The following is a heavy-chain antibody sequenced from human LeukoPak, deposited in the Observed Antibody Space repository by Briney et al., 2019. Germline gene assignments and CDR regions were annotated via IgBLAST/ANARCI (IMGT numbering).Heavy chain of an antibody. CDR3: ARDDYPSYFDP. CDR1: GGSISTGSYY. V-gene: IGHV4-61*02. Sequence: SETLSLTCTVSGGSISTGSYYWIWMRQPAGKPLEWIGRIYTTGSTDYNPSLKGRVTMSLDTSKNQFSLKLNSVTAADTAMYYCARDDYPSYFDPAGQGTLVTVSS. D-gene: IGHD4-11*01. J-gene: IGHJ4*02. CDR2: IYTTGST.